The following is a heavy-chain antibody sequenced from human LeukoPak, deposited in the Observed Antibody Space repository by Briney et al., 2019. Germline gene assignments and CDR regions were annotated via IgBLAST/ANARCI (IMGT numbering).Heavy chain of an antibody. J-gene: IGHJ4*02. Sequence: SETLSLTCTVSGGSISGYTWSWIRQPAGKGLEWIGRIYASGSTNYNPSLQGRVTTSVDTSRGQFFLMVHSVTAADTAVYYCARGVVGATAFAYWGQGTVVTASS. D-gene: IGHD1-26*01. CDR1: GGSISGYT. CDR3: ARGVVGATAFAY. V-gene: IGHV4-4*07. CDR2: IYASGST.